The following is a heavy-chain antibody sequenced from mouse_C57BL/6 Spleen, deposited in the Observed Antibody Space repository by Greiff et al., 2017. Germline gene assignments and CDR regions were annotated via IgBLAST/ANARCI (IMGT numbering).Heavy chain of an antibody. CDR1: GFNIKDDY. J-gene: IGHJ2*01. CDR2: IDPENGDT. D-gene: IGHD1-1*01. Sequence: VQLQQSGAELVRPGASVKLSCTASGFNIKDDYMHWVQQRPEQGLEWIGWIDPENGDTEYASKFQGKVTITADTSSNTAYLQLSSLTSEDAAVYYCTTLPRFYYCGSSYLDYWGQGTTLTVSS. CDR3: TTLPRFYYCGSSYLDY. V-gene: IGHV14-4*01.